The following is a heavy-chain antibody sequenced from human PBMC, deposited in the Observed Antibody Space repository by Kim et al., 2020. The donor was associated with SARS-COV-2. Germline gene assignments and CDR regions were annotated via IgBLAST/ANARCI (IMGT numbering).Heavy chain of an antibody. CDR3: ARESGGTSSPDY. V-gene: IGHV3-30*04. J-gene: IGHJ4*02. Sequence: GGSLRLSCAASGFTFSSYAMHWVRQAPGKGLEWVAVISYDGSNKYYADSVKGRFTISRDNSKNTLYLQMNSLRAEDTAVYYCARESGGTSSPDYWGQGTLVTVSS. CDR1: GFTFSSYA. CDR2: ISYDGSNK. D-gene: IGHD2-15*01.